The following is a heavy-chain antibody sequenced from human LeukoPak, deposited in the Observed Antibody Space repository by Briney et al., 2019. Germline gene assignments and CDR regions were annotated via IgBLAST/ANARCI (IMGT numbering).Heavy chain of an antibody. D-gene: IGHD2-2*01. J-gene: IGHJ4*02. V-gene: IGHV3-33*01. CDR1: GFTFSSYG. CDR3: AREPVPAAMNY. CDR2: IWYDGSNK. Sequence: GGSLRLSCAASGFTFSSYGMHWVRQAPGKGLEWVAVIWYDGSNKYYADSVKGRFTISRDNSKNTLYLQMNSLRAEDTAVYYCAREPVPAAMNYWGQGTLVTVSS.